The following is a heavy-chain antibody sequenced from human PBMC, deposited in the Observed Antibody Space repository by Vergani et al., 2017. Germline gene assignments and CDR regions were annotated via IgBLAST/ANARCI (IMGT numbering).Heavy chain of an antibody. CDR1: GFTFSNYA. D-gene: IGHD4-17*01. V-gene: IGHV3-23*04. Sequence: EVQLVESGGGLVKPGGSLRLSCAASGFTFSNYAMSWVRQAPGKGLEWVSAISSSGGSTYYADSVKGRFTISRDNSKNTLYLQMNSLRAEDTAVYYCAFMTTVSKFDYWGQGTLVTVSS. CDR3: AFMTTVSKFDY. J-gene: IGHJ4*02. CDR2: ISSSGGST.